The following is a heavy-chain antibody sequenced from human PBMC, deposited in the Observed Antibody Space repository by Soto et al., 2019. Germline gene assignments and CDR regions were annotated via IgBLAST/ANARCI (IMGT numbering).Heavy chain of an antibody. Sequence: SVKVSCKASGYTFTSYGISWVRQAPGQGLEWMGRIIPNLGIANYAQKFQGRVTITTDKSTSTAYMELSSLRSDDTAVYYCARDKDITGTAGLDYWGQGTLVTVSS. D-gene: IGHD1-7*01. CDR1: GYTFTSYG. J-gene: IGHJ4*02. V-gene: IGHV1-69*04. CDR3: ARDKDITGTAGLDY. CDR2: IIPNLGIA.